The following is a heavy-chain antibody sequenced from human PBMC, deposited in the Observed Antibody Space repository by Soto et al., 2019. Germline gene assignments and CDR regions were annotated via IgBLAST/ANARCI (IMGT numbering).Heavy chain of an antibody. D-gene: IGHD6-19*01. J-gene: IGHJ4*02. V-gene: IGHV3-23*01. Sequence: GGSLRLSCAASGFTFSSYAMSGVRQAPGKGLEWVSAISGSGGSTYYADSVKGRFTISRDNSKNTLYLQMNSLRAEDTAVYYCAKDQRYSSGFPPDPPHDAGFAYWGQGTLVTVSS. CDR3: AKDQRYSSGFPPDPPHDAGFAY. CDR1: GFTFSSYA. CDR2: ISGSGGST.